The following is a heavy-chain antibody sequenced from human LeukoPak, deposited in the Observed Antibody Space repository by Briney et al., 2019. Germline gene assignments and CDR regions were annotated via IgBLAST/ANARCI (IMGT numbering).Heavy chain of an antibody. CDR2: INHSGST. CDR3: ARGRYCDSSGYYYSNPRADAFDI. J-gene: IGHJ3*02. D-gene: IGHD3-22*01. Sequence: SETLSLTCAVYGGSISHYYWSWIRQSPGKGLECIGEINHSGSTNYNPSLKSRVTISVDTSKNQFSLKLSSVTAADTAVYYCARGRYCDSSGYYYSNPRADAFDIWGQGTMVTVSS. CDR1: GGSISHYY. V-gene: IGHV4-34*01.